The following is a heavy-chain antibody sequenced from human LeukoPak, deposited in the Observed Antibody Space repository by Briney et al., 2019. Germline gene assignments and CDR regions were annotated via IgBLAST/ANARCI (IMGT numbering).Heavy chain of an antibody. D-gene: IGHD3-10*02. CDR3: ARSTGSTMFIDY. Sequence: SETLSLTCTASGFTISSYYRSWVRQPPGKGLEWLGYIYYSGSTDYNHSLKSRFTISVDTSKNQFSLQLSTVTAADTAVYYCARSTGSTMFIDYWGQGTLVTVCS. V-gene: IGHV4-59*01. CDR2: IYYSGST. J-gene: IGHJ4*02. CDR1: GFTISSYY.